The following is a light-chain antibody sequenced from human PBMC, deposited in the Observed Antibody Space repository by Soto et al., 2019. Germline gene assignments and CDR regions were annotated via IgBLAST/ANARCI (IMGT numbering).Light chain of an antibody. CDR1: QSVGTY. CDR2: DSS. V-gene: IGKV3-11*01. Sequence: EIVLTQSPATLSLSPGERATLSCRARQSVGTYFAWYQQKPCQAPRLLIYDSSNRATGIPARFRGSGSGTDLTVNISSLETHDFALYYCQQRRDWPPTFGRGTKVEIK. CDR3: QQRRDWPPT. J-gene: IGKJ4*01.